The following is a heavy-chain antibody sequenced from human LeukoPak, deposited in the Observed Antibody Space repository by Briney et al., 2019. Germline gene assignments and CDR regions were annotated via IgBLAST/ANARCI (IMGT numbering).Heavy chain of an antibody. Sequence: GGSLRLSCAASGFTFSDYWMTWVRQAPGKGLEWVSAISGSGGSTYYADSVKGRFTISRDNSKNTLYLQMNSLRAEDTAVYYCAKALSSSSDYWGQGTLVTVSS. CDR2: ISGSGGST. D-gene: IGHD6-6*01. V-gene: IGHV3-23*01. CDR1: GFTFSDYW. CDR3: AKALSSSSDY. J-gene: IGHJ4*02.